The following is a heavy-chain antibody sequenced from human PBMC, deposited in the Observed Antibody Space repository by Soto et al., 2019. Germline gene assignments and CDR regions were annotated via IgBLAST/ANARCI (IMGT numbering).Heavy chain of an antibody. D-gene: IGHD1-1*01. CDR2: IRGSGENT. Sequence: EVQVLESGGGLVQPGESLRLSCVGSGFTFSNYAMSWVRQAPGKGLEWVSIIRGSGENTFYSDSVKGRFTISRDNSKNRMYLRMNSLTAADTAVYYCATNRRAGSPNYYSVGVWGQGTTFPVSS. CDR1: GFTFSNYA. CDR3: ATNRRAGSPNYYSVGV. J-gene: IGHJ6*02. V-gene: IGHV3-23*01.